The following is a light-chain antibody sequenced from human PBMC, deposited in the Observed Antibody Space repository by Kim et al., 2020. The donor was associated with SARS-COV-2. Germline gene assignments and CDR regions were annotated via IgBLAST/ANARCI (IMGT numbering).Light chain of an antibody. J-gene: IGLJ1*01. CDR1: SSDVGGYNN. V-gene: IGLV2-14*01. CDR2: DVS. CDR3: SSYTSSNTYV. Sequence: QSALTQPASVSGSPGQSITISCTGTSSDVGGYNNVSWYQQHPGKAPKLMIYDVSKRPSGVSNRFSGSKSGNTASLTISGLQAEDEADYYCSSYTSSNTYVFAAGTKV.